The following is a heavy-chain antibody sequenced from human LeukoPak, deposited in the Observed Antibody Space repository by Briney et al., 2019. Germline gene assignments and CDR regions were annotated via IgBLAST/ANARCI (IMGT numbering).Heavy chain of an antibody. Sequence: SETLSLTCTVSGGSISSGDYYWRWIRQPPGKGLEWIGYIYYSGSTYYNPSLKSRATISVDTSKNQFSLKLSSVTAADTAVYYCARVTLYDRAFDIWGQGTMVTVSS. J-gene: IGHJ3*02. CDR3: ARVTLYDRAFDI. D-gene: IGHD3-9*01. V-gene: IGHV4-30-4*01. CDR1: GGSISSGDYY. CDR2: IYYSGST.